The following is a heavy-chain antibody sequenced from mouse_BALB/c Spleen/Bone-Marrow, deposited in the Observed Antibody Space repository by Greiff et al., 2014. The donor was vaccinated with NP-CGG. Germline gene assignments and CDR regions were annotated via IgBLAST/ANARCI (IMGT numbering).Heavy chain of an antibody. V-gene: IGHV2-6-5*01. CDR3: AKLTWDEGDY. CDR1: GFSLTDYG. D-gene: IGHD4-1*01. Sequence: VKVVESGPGLVAPSQSLSITCTVSGFSLTDYGVSWIRQPPGKGLEWLGVIWGAGITYYNSALKSRLSISKDNSKSQVFLKMNSLQTDVTAMYYCAKLTWDEGDYWGQGTTLTVSS. J-gene: IGHJ2*01. CDR2: IWGAGIT.